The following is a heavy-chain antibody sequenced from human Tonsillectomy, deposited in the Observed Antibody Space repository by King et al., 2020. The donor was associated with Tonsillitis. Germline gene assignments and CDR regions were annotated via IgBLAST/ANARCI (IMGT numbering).Heavy chain of an antibody. Sequence: VQLVESGAEVKKPGASVKVSCKASGYTFTSYYMHWVRQAPGQGLEWMGIINPSGGSKSYAQKFQGRVTMTRDTSTSTVYMELSSLRSEDTAVYYCARDPYYYDSSGYYAKYYFDYWGQGTLVTVSS. CDR3: ARDPYYYDSSGYYAKYYFDY. D-gene: IGHD3-22*01. CDR2: INPSGGSK. J-gene: IGHJ4*02. CDR1: GYTFTSYY. V-gene: IGHV1-46*01.